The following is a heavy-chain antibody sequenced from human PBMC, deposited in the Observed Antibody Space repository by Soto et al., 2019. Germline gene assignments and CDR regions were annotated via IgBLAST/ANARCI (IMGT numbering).Heavy chain of an antibody. Sequence: SETLPLTCTFSGGSISSYYWSWIRQPPGKGLEWIGYVYYSGSTNYNPSLKSRVTISVDTSKNQFSLKLSSVTAADTAVYYCARGPPSYSSGWYDFDYWGQGTLVTVSS. CDR1: GGSISSYY. V-gene: IGHV4-59*01. D-gene: IGHD6-19*01. CDR2: VYYSGST. CDR3: ARGPPSYSSGWYDFDY. J-gene: IGHJ4*02.